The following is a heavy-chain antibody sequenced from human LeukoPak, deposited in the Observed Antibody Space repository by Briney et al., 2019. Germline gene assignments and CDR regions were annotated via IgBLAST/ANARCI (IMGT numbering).Heavy chain of an antibody. CDR3: ARDSDWAFDY. V-gene: IGHV3-48*01. CDR2: VKSGNYDI. CDR1: GFTFNTYS. Sequence: GGSLRLSCAASGFTFNTYSMNWVRQAPGKGLEWLSYVKSGNYDIQYADSVTGRFTVSRDSATNSLYLQMNDLKAEDTAVYYCARDSDWAFDYWGEGSVVTVSS. D-gene: IGHD3-9*01. J-gene: IGHJ4*02.